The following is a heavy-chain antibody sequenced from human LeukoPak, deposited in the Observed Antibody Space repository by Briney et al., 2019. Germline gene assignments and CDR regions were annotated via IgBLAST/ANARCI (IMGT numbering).Heavy chain of an antibody. CDR3: VKDCGVYSEPMGAKFDY. J-gene: IGHJ4*02. D-gene: IGHD1-26*01. CDR2: ISGRGGST. V-gene: IGHV3-23*01. CDR1: GFTFSSYA. Sequence: GGSLRLSCAASGFTFSSYAMSWVRQAPGKGLEWVSGISGRGGSTYYADSVKGRFTISRDSSKNTLYLQMNSLRAEDTAVYYCVKDCGVYSEPMGAKFDYWGQGTLVTVSS.